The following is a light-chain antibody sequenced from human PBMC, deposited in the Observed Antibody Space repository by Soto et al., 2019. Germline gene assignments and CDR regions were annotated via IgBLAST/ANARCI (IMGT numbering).Light chain of an antibody. V-gene: IGKV1-27*01. CDR1: QGISNY. Sequence: DIQMTQSPSSLSASVRDRVTITCRASQGISNYLAWYQQKPWKVPKLLIYAASTLQSGVPSRFSGSGSGTDFTITISSLQPEDVATYYCQKYDSAPWTFGQGTKVEIK. CDR3: QKYDSAPWT. CDR2: AAS. J-gene: IGKJ1*01.